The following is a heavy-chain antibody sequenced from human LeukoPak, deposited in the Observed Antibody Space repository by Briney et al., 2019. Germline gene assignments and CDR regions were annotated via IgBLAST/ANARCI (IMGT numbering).Heavy chain of an antibody. Sequence: SETLSLTCTVSGGAISSQYWSWIRQPAGKGLEYIGRVYPSGSTNDNPSLKGRVTMSTDTSKNQFSLRLNSVTAADSAVYYCAREYCSTTICYPSGGYYDSWGQGTLVTVSS. D-gene: IGHD2-2*01. V-gene: IGHV4-4*07. CDR3: AREYCSTTICYPSGGYYDS. CDR1: GGAISSQY. J-gene: IGHJ4*02. CDR2: VYPSGST.